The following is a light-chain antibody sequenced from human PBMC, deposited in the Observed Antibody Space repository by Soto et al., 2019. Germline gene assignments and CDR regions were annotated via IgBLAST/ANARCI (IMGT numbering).Light chain of an antibody. CDR3: SSYAGSNNLV. CDR2: EVS. V-gene: IGLV2-8*01. Sequence: QSALTQPPSASGSPEQSVTISCTGTSSDVGGYNYVSWYQQHPGKDPQLMIYEVSKRPSGVPDRFSGSKSGNTASLTVSGLQAEDEADYYCSSYAGSNNLVFGGGTKLTVL. CDR1: SSDVGGYNY. J-gene: IGLJ2*01.